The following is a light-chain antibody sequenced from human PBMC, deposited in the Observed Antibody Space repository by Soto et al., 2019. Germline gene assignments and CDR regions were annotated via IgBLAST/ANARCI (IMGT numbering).Light chain of an antibody. J-gene: IGKJ4*01. CDR1: QGISSW. CDR2: AAS. CDR3: EHTTYFPLT. Sequence: DIQMTQSPSFVAASVGARVTITCRASQGISSWLTWYQHKQGRAPKLLIHAASSLESGVPTRFRVSGSRTDFTLTICSLQPGAFRHYYCEHTTYFPLTSGGETNVAIK. V-gene: IGKV1-12*01.